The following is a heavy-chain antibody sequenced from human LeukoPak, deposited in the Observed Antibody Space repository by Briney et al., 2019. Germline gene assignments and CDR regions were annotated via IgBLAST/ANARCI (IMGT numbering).Heavy chain of an antibody. CDR3: AREPTSGREPTSGRPLDY. D-gene: IGHD5-12*01. CDR1: GGSMSGYF. CDR2: IYSSGSN. V-gene: IGHV4-4*07. Sequence: SETLCLTCTVSGGSMSGYFWSWIRQPAGKGLEWIGRIYSSGSNNYNPSLKSRVTMSLDTSKNHLSLNLSSVTAADTAVYYCAREPTSGREPTSGRPLDYWGQGTLVTVSS. J-gene: IGHJ4*02.